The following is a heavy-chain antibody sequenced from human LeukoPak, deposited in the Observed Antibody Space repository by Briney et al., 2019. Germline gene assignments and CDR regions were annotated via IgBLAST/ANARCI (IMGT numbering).Heavy chain of an antibody. CDR1: GYTVTSYG. D-gene: IGHD2-2*02. V-gene: IGHV1-18*01. CDR3: ARAPLYCSSTSCYIPYYYGMDV. Sequence: GASVKVSCKASGYTVTSYGIRWVRQAPGQGLEWMGWISAYNGNTNYAQNLQGKVTMTTDTSTSTAYMELRSLRSDDTAVYYCARAPLYCSSTSCYIPYYYGMDVWGQGTTVTVSS. CDR2: ISAYNGNT. J-gene: IGHJ6*02.